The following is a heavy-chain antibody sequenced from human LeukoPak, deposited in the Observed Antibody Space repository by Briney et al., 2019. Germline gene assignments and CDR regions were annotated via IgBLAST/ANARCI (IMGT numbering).Heavy chain of an antibody. V-gene: IGHV3-23*01. CDR1: GFTFSSYA. Sequence: GGSLRLSCAASGFTFSSYAMSWVRQAPGKGLEWVSVISGSGGSTYYADSVKGRFTISRDNAKNSLYLQMNSLRAEDTAVYYCARGFTVGSSSWYGSGFDYWGQGTLVTVSS. CDR3: ARGFTVGSSSWYGSGFDY. CDR2: ISGSGGST. D-gene: IGHD6-13*01. J-gene: IGHJ4*02.